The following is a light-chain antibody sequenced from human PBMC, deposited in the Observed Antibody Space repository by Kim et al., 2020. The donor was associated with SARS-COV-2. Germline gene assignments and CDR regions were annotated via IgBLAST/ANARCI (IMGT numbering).Light chain of an antibody. CDR3: NSRDSSGNHVV. J-gene: IGLJ2*01. Sequence: ALGQKVRITCQGDSLRRYYASWYQQKPGQAPVLVMYGKNNRPSGIPDRFSGSSSGNTASLTITGAQAEDEADYYCNSRDSSGNHVVFGGGTQLTVL. V-gene: IGLV3-19*01. CDR2: GKN. CDR1: SLRRYY.